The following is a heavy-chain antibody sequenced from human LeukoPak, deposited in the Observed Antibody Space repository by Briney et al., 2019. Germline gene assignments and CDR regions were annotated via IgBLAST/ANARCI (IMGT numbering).Heavy chain of an antibody. CDR2: IIPIFGTA. CDR3: ATSGKAIFGVVIIHPSRLDYYYGMDV. Sequence: GASVKVSCKASGGTFSSYAISWVRQAPGQGLEWMGGIIPIFGTANYAQKFQGRVTITADESTSTAYMELSSLRSEDTAVYYCATSGKAIFGVVIIHPSRLDYYYGMDVWGQGTTVTVSS. CDR1: GGTFSSYA. J-gene: IGHJ6*02. V-gene: IGHV1-69*13. D-gene: IGHD3-3*01.